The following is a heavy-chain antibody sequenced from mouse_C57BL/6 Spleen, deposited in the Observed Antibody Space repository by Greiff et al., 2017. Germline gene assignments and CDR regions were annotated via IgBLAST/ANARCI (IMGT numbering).Heavy chain of an antibody. CDR3: ATPNYDGSEMDY. CDR2: INPSNGGP. D-gene: IGHD1-1*01. Sequence: QVQLQQPGTELVKPGASVKLSCKASGYTFTSYWMHWVKQRPGQGLEWIGNINPSNGGPNYNEKFKSKATLTVDKSSSTAYMQLSSLTSEDSAVYYCATPNYDGSEMDYWGQGTSVTVSS. J-gene: IGHJ4*01. CDR1: GYTFTSYW. V-gene: IGHV1-53*01.